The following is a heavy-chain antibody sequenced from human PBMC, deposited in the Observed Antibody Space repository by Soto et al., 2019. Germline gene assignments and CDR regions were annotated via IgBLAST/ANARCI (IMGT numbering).Heavy chain of an antibody. CDR3: ATPRPGTDGYGY. J-gene: IGHJ4*02. CDR1: GITLSNAW. Sequence: EVQLVESGGGLVKPGGSLRLSCAASGITLSNAWMTWVRQAPGKGLEWVGRIKSKADGSTTEYGSPVKDRFIITRDDSESTLDLQMHSLKTEDTAVYYCATPRPGTDGYGYWGQGTLVTVSS. CDR2: IKSKADGSTT. V-gene: IGHV3-15*01. D-gene: IGHD5-18*01.